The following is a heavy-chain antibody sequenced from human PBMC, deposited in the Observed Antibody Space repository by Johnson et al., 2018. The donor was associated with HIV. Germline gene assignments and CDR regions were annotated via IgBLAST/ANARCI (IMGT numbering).Heavy chain of an antibody. CDR2: INWSGGGT. J-gene: IGHJ3*02. CDR3: ARAMYYYDTSGYLIRPRAFDI. V-gene: IGHV3-20*04. D-gene: IGHD3-22*01. Sequence: VQLVESGGDVVRPGGSLRISCVASGFKLYEYDVSWVRQVPGKGLEWVSGINWSGGGTAYADSVKGRFTVSSDNAKNSLYLQMNSLRAEDTALYYCARAMYYYDTSGYLIRPRAFDIWGLGTMVTVSS. CDR1: GFKLYEYD.